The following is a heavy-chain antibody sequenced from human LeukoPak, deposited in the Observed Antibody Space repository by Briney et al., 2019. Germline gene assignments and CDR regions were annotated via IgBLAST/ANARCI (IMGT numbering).Heavy chain of an antibody. CDR2: INPNSGGT. CDR3: ARVSGGDTAMVFGY. V-gene: IGHV1-2*02. Sequence: GALVKVSCKASGYTFTGYYMHWVRQAPGQGLEWMGWINPNSGGTNYAQKFQGRVTMTRDTSISTAYMELSRLRSDDTAVYYCARVSGGDTAMVFGYWGQGTLVTVSS. CDR1: GYTFTGYY. J-gene: IGHJ4*02. D-gene: IGHD5-18*01.